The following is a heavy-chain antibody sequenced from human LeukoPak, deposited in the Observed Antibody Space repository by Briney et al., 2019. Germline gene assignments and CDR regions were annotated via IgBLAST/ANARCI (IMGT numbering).Heavy chain of an antibody. J-gene: IGHJ4*02. D-gene: IGHD5-12*01. CDR3: ARHVRSSGGGYDS. CDR2: INHSGST. CDR1: GGSFSGYY. Sequence: SQTLSLTCAVYGGSFSGYYWSWIRQPPGKGLEWIGEINHSGSTNYNPSLKSRVTISVDTSKNQFSLKLSSVTAADTAVYYCARHVRSSGGGYDSWGQGTLVTVSS. V-gene: IGHV4-34*01.